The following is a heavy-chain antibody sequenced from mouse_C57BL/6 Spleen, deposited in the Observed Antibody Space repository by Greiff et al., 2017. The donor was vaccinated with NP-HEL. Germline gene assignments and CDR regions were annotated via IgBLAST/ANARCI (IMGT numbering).Heavy chain of an antibody. J-gene: IGHJ1*03. V-gene: IGHV5-9-1*02. Sequence: EVMLVESGEGLVKPGGSLKLSCAASGFTFSSYAMSWVRQTPEKRLEWVAYISSGGDYIYYADTVKGRFTISRDNARNTLYLQMSSLKSEDTAMYYCTRDRGGGYEGWYFDVWGTGTTVTVSS. CDR3: TRDRGGGYEGWYFDV. CDR2: ISSGGDYI. D-gene: IGHD2-2*01. CDR1: GFTFSSYA.